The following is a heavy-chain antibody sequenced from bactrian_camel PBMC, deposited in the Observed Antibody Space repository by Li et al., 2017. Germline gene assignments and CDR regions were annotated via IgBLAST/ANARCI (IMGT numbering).Heavy chain of an antibody. J-gene: IGHJ6*01. CDR1: GYTYSSYC. CDR3: AADQWLGVCQTLTFGY. Sequence: HVQLVESGGGSVQAGGSLRLSCAASGYTYSSYCMGWFRQAPGKEREGVACIDSDGRTSYADSVKGRFTIPKDNAKNTLYLQMNSLKPKDTAMYYCAADQWLGVCQTLTFGYWGQGTQVTVS. CDR2: IDSDGRT. V-gene: IGHV3S26*01. D-gene: IGHD5*01.